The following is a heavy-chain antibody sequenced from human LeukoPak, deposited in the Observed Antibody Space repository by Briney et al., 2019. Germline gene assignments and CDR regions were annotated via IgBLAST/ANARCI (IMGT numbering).Heavy chain of an antibody. D-gene: IGHD2-15*01. CDR1: GFTVRSYG. V-gene: IGHV3-64*01. J-gene: IGHJ3*01. Sequence: PGGSLRLSCAASGFTVRSYGIHWVRQAPGKGLEYVSAISANGGSTYYANSVKGRFTISRDTYKNTLYLQMGSLRAEDMAVYYCARDIGRLRGDAFDFWGQGTMVTVSS. CDR3: ARDIGRLRGDAFDF. CDR2: ISANGGST.